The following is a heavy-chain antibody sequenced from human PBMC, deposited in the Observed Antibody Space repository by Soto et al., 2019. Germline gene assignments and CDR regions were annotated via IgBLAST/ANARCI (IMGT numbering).Heavy chain of an antibody. V-gene: IGHV4-31*03. Sequence: SETLSLTCTVSGGSISSGGYYWSWIRQHPGKGLEWIGYIYYSGSTYYNPSLKSRVTISVDTSKNQFSLKLSSVTAADTAVYYCARAGGLGAVAVNYWGQGTLVTVSS. CDR3: ARAGGLGAVAVNY. D-gene: IGHD6-19*01. CDR2: IYYSGST. CDR1: GGSISSGGYY. J-gene: IGHJ4*02.